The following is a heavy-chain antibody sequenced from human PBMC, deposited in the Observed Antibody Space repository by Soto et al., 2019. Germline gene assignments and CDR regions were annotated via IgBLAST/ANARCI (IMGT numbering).Heavy chain of an antibody. Sequence: GGSLRLSCAASGFTFDAYSMHWVRQAPGKGLEWVSVISWNSGTIAYADSVKGRFTISRDNAKKSLYLQMNSLRAEDTAFYYCVKEPSGAYYFDYWGQGTLVTVSS. J-gene: IGHJ4*02. D-gene: IGHD1-26*01. CDR2: ISWNSGTI. V-gene: IGHV3-9*01. CDR1: GFTFDAYS. CDR3: VKEPSGAYYFDY.